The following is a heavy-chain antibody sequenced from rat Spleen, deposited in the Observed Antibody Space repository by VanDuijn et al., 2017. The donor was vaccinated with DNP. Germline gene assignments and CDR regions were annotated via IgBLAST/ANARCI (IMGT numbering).Heavy chain of an antibody. CDR2: ISYAGGST. CDR3: ARLDYGFDY. D-gene: IGHD1-11*01. V-gene: IGHV5-22*01. J-gene: IGHJ2*01. CDR1: GFTFSDYY. Sequence: EVQLVESGGGLVQPGRSLKLSCAASGFTFSDYYMAWVRQAPPKGLELVAYISYAGGSTYHGDSVKGRFTISRDNAKNTLYLQMNRLRSEDTATNYWARLDYGFDYWGQGVMVTVSS.